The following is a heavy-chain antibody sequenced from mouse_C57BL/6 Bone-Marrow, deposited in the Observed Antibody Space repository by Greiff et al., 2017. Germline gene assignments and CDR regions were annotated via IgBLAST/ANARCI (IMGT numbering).Heavy chain of an antibody. D-gene: IGHD2-4*01. V-gene: IGHV1-26*01. Sequence: EVQLQQSGPELVKPGASVKISCKASGYTFTDYYMNWVKQSHGKSLEWIGDINPNNGGTSYNQKFKGKATLTVDKSSSTAYMELRSLTSEDSAVYYCARKGGLRRNFDYWGQGTTLTVSS. CDR2: INPNNGGT. CDR3: ARKGGLRRNFDY. CDR1: GYTFTDYY. J-gene: IGHJ2*01.